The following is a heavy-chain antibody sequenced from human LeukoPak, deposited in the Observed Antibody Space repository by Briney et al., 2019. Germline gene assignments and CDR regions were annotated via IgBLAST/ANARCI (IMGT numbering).Heavy chain of an antibody. Sequence: SGGSLRLSCAASGFSFSPYSMNWVRQAPGKGLEWVSYISSSSGTIYYSDSVKGRFTISIDNAKNSLYLQMNRLRAEDTAVYYCATGNYDVAHHYYYMDVWGKGTTVTVSS. V-gene: IGHV3-48*01. CDR1: GFSFSPYS. D-gene: IGHD3-3*01. CDR2: ISSSSGTI. CDR3: ATGNYDVAHHYYYMDV. J-gene: IGHJ6*03.